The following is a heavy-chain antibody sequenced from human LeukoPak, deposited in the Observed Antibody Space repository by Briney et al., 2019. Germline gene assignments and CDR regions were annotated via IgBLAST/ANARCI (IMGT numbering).Heavy chain of an antibody. Sequence: ASVKVSCKASGYTFTNYAMNWVRQAPGQGLEWMGWINTNTGNPTYAQGFTGRFVFSLDTSVSTAYLQISSLKAEDTAVYYCVRDLKRLKIAVAGTRALPDYWGQGTLVTVSS. CDR3: VRDLKRLKIAVAGTRALPDY. V-gene: IGHV7-4-1*02. D-gene: IGHD6-19*01. CDR1: GYTFTNYA. CDR2: INTNTGNP. J-gene: IGHJ4*02.